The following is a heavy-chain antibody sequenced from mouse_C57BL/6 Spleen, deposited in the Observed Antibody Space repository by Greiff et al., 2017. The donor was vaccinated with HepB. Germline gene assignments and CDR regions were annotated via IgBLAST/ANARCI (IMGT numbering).Heavy chain of an antibody. V-gene: IGHV8-8*01. J-gene: IGHJ4*01. Sequence: QVTLKVCGPGILQPSQTLSLTCSFSGFSLSTFGMGVGWIRQPSGKGLEWLAHIWWDDDKYYNPALKSRLTISKDTSKNQVFLKIANVDTADTATYYCARIVTAQALYYYAMDYWGQGTSVTVSS. CDR3: ARIVTAQALYYYAMDY. D-gene: IGHD3-2*02. CDR1: GFSLSTFGMG. CDR2: IWWDDDK.